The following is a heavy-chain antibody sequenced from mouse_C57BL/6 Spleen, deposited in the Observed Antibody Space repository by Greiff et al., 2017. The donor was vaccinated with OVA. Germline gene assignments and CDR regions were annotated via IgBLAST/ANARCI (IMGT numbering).Heavy chain of an antibody. CDR3: ARGGTIYYGNQYYFDY. CDR2: IYPRSGNT. D-gene: IGHD2-1*01. Sequence: QVQLKESGAELARPGASVKLSCKASGYTFTSYGISWVKQRTGQGLEWIGEIYPRSGNTYYNEKFKGKATLTADKSSSTAYMELRSLTSEDSAVYFCARGGTIYYGNQYYFDYWGQGTTLTVSS. V-gene: IGHV1-81*01. J-gene: IGHJ2*01. CDR1: GYTFTSYG.